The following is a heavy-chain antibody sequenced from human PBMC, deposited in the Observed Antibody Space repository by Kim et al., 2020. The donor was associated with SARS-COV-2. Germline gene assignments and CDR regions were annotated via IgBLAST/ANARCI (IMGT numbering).Heavy chain of an antibody. CDR2: INPNSGGT. CDR1: GYTFTGYY. CDR3: ARASVYYYGSGSADFDY. V-gene: IGHV1-2*06. J-gene: IGHJ4*02. Sequence: ASVKVSCKASGYTFTGYYMHWVRQAPGQGLEWMGRINPNSGGTNYAQKFQGRVTMTRDTSISTAYMELSRLRSDDTAVYYCARASVYYYGSGSADFDYWGQGTLVTVSS. D-gene: IGHD3-10*01.